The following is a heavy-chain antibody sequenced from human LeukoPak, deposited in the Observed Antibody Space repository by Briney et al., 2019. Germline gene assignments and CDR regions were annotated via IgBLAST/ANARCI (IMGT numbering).Heavy chain of an antibody. V-gene: IGHV3-11*01. J-gene: IGHJ2*01. CDR2: ISSSGSTI. CDR1: GFTFSDYY. Sequence: PGGSLRLSCAASGFTFSDYYMSWIRQAPGKGLEGVSYISSSGSTIYYADSVKGRFTISRDNAKNSLYLQMNSLRAEDTAVYYCARDPCIAVAPTTPAYWYFDLWGRGTLVTVSS. CDR3: ARDPCIAVAPTTPAYWYFDL. D-gene: IGHD6-19*01.